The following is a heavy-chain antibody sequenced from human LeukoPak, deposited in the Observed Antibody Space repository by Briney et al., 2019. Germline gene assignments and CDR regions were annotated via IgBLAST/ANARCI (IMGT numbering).Heavy chain of an antibody. CDR3: ARESLTDIVVVGAFDI. J-gene: IGHJ3*02. V-gene: IGHV3-23*01. CDR2: ISGSGGST. CDR1: GFTFSSYA. D-gene: IGHD2-15*01. Sequence: QPGGSLRLTCAASGFTFSSYAMSWVRQAPGKGLEWVSAISGSGGSTYYADSVKGRFTISRDNSKNTLYLQMNSLRAEDTAVYYCARESLTDIVVVGAFDIWGQGTMVTVSS.